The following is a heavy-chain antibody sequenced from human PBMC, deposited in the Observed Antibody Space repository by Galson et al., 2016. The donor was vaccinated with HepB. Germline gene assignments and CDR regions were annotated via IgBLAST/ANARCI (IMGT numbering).Heavy chain of an antibody. V-gene: IGHV4-59*12. CDR3: ARDWKY. D-gene: IGHD1-1*01. CDR1: GGSIRPYF. CDR2: ISHSGTT. J-gene: IGHJ4*02. Sequence: ETLSLTCVVSGGSIRPYFWSWIRQSSGKGLEWIGYISHSGTTSYNPSPKNRVTMSIDPSNNQFSLRLTSMTAADTAIYFCARDWKYRGQGIQVTVSS.